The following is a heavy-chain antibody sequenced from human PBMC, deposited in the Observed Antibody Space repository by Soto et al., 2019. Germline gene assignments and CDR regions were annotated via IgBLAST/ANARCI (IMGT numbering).Heavy chain of an antibody. V-gene: IGHV3-23*01. CDR1: GFTFSNYA. J-gene: IGHJ4*02. Sequence: PGGSLRLSCAASGFTFSNYAMSWVRQAPGKGLEWVSAISGSGASTYYADSVKGRFTISRDNSKNTLYLQMNSLRAEDTAVYYCAKEYCASTSCNFDHWGKGTLVTVSS. CDR3: AKEYCASTSCNFDH. CDR2: ISGSGAST. D-gene: IGHD2-2*01.